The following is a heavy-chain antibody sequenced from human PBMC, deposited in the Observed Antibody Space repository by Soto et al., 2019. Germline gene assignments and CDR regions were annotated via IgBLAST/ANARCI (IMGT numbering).Heavy chain of an antibody. J-gene: IGHJ6*03. CDR1: GGSISSSYR. Sequence: QLQLQESGPGLVKPSETLSLTCTVSGGSISSSYRWGWIRQPPGKGLEWIASIYYSGSTYYNPSLQSRVNISVDTSKDQFSLELRSVTAADAAVYYCARLVYYYHYYMDVWGKGTAVTVSS. V-gene: IGHV4-39*01. D-gene: IGHD1-26*01. CDR3: ARLVYYYHYYMDV. CDR2: IYYSGST.